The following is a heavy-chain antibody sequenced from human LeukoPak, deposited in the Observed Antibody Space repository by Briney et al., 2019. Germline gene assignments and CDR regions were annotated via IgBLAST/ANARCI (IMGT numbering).Heavy chain of an antibody. D-gene: IGHD5-24*01. Sequence: GESLKISCKGSGYSFTSYWIGWVRQMPGKGLEWMGIIYPGDSDTRYSPSFQGHVTISADKSISTAYLQWSSLKASDTAMYYCARQVRMAPDQIPDAFDIWGQGTMVTVSS. CDR3: ARQVRMAPDQIPDAFDI. CDR1: GYSFTSYW. CDR2: IYPGDSDT. V-gene: IGHV5-51*01. J-gene: IGHJ3*02.